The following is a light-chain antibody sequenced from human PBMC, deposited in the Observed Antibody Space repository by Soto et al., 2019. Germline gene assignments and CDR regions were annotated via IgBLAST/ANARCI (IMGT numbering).Light chain of an antibody. V-gene: IGLV2-14*02. CDR3: SSYTDSSNYV. Sequence: QSVLTQPASVSGSPGQSITISCTGTNGDVGSYDLVSWYQQYPGKAPKLIIYEVNKRPSGVSNRFSGAKSGNTASLTISGLQTEDEADYYCSSYTDSSNYVFGTGTKVTVL. CDR2: EVN. J-gene: IGLJ1*01. CDR1: NGDVGSYDL.